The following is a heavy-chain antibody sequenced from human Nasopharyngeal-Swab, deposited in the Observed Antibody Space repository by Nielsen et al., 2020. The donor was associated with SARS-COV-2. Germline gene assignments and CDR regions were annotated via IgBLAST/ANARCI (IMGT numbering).Heavy chain of an antibody. CDR3: TTDFYFDY. Sequence: VRQMPGKGLEWVGRIGDKDHNYATTYGASVQGRFTISRDDSKNTAFLQMDSLKTEDTALYYCTTDFYFDYWGQGTLVPSPQ. J-gene: IGHJ4*02. CDR2: IGDKDHNYAT. V-gene: IGHV3-73*01.